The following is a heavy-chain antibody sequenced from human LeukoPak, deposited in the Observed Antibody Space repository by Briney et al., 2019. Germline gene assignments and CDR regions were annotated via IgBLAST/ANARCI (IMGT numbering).Heavy chain of an antibody. D-gene: IGHD4-17*01. CDR2: IYYSGST. CDR3: ARVPDYGDYETN. V-gene: IGHV4-59*12. CDR1: GGSISSYY. J-gene: IGHJ4*02. Sequence: SETLSLTCTVAGGSISSYYWSWIRKPPRNGLEWIGYIYYSGSTNYNPSLKSRVTISLDTSKKQVSLRLSSVTAADTAVYYCARVPDYGDYETNWGQGTLVTVSS.